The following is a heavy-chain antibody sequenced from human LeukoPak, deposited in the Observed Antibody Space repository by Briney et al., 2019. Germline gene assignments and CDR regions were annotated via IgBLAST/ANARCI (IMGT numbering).Heavy chain of an antibody. D-gene: IGHD6-13*01. J-gene: IGHJ1*01. CDR3: ASSAAGTLYFQH. CDR1: GVSISSYY. CDR2: IYTSGST. V-gene: IGHV4-4*09. Sequence: NASETLSLTCAVSGVSISSYYWSWLRQPPGKGLEWIGCIYTSGSTNYNPSLKSRVTISLDTSKNQFSLKLSSVTAADTAVYYCASSAAGTLYFQHWGQGTLVTVSS.